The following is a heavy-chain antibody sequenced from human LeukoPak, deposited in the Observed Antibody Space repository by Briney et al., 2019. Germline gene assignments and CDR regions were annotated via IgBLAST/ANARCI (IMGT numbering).Heavy chain of an antibody. V-gene: IGHV4-59*06. CDR3: ARGDYYDSSGHRYNWFDP. CDR1: GGSISSYY. Sequence: SETLSLTCTVSGGSISSYYWSWIRQPPGKGLEWIGYIYYSGSTYYNPSLKSRVTISVDTSKNQFSLKLSSVTAADTAVYYCARGDYYDSSGHRYNWFDPWGQGTLVTVSS. J-gene: IGHJ5*02. D-gene: IGHD3-22*01. CDR2: IYYSGST.